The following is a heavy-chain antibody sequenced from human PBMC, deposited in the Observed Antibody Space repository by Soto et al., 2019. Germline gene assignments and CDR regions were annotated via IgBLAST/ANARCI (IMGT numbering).Heavy chain of an antibody. CDR2: ISYDGSNK. CDR1: GFTFSSYG. V-gene: IGHV3-30*18. CDR3: AKDIKAYSSSWYFYYYYGMDV. D-gene: IGHD6-13*01. Sequence: GGSLRLSCAASGFTFSSYGMHWVRQAPGKGLEWVAVISYDGSNKYYADSVKGRFTISRDNSKNTLYLQMNSLRAEDTAVYYCAKDIKAYSSSWYFYYYYGMDVWGQGTTVTVSS. J-gene: IGHJ6*02.